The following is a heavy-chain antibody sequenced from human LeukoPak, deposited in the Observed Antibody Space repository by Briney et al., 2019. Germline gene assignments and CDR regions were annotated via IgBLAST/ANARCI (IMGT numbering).Heavy chain of an antibody. V-gene: IGHV3-53*01. J-gene: IGHJ4*02. CDR2: IYSGGST. CDR3: ARGTLEQWLAFDY. CDR1: GFTVSSNY. D-gene: IGHD6-19*01. Sequence: GGSLRLSCAASGFTVSSNYMSWVRQAPGKGREWVSVIYSGGSTYYADSVKGRFTISRDNSKNTLYLQMNSLRAEDTAVYYCARGTLEQWLAFDYWGQGTLVTVSS.